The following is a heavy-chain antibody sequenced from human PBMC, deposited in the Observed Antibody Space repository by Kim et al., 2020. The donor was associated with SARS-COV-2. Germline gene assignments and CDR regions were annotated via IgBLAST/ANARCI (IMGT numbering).Heavy chain of an antibody. V-gene: IGHV3-53*01. CDR2: IYSGGST. Sequence: GGSLRLSCAASGFTVSSNYMSWVRQAPGKGLEWVSVIYSGGSTYYADSVKGRFTISRDNSKNTLYLQMNSLRAEDTAVYYCARDVPLIGYCSSTSCQGHSGMDVWGQGTTVTVSS. CDR3: ARDVPLIGYCSSTSCQGHSGMDV. J-gene: IGHJ6*02. CDR1: GFTVSSNY. D-gene: IGHD2-2*01.